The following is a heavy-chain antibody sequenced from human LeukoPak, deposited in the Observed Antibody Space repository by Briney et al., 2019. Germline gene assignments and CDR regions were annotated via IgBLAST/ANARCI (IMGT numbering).Heavy chain of an antibody. CDR2: MNPTTGNT. D-gene: IGHD3-22*01. Sequence: GASVKVSCKASEYTFTSYDINWVRQAPGQGLEWMGWMNPTTGNTGYAQKFQGRVTMTRDTSKNTAYMELRSLGSEDTAVYFCARLSQTPDYYDAGWYYHLAYWGQGTRVIVSS. J-gene: IGHJ4*02. CDR3: ARLSQTPDYYDAGWYYHLAY. CDR1: EYTFTSYD. V-gene: IGHV1-8*01.